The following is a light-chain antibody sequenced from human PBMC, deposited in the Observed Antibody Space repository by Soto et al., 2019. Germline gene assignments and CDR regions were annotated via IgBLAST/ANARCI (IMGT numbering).Light chain of an antibody. CDR3: QQSYSSSPIT. V-gene: IGKV1-39*01. J-gene: IGKJ5*01. Sequence: DIQLTQSPSSLSASVGDRVTMTCRASETISTFLNWYQHKPGKAPKLLISASSRLQSGVPSGFSGSGSGTDFTLTIDSLRPEDFASYYCQQSYSSSPITFGPGTRLEIK. CDR1: ETISTF. CDR2: ASS.